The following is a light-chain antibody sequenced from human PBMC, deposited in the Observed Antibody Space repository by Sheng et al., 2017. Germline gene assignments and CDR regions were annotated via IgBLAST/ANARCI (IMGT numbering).Light chain of an antibody. J-gene: IGKJ5*01. CDR1: QSVGAN. V-gene: IGKV3D-15*01. CDR2: GAS. CDR3: QQYNNLPPST. Sequence: VLTQSPGTLSLSPGERATLSCRASQSVGANYLAWYQQKPGQAPRLLVHGASTRATGIPDRFSGSGSGTEFTLTISSLQSEDFALYYCQQYNNLPPSTFGQGTRLEIK.